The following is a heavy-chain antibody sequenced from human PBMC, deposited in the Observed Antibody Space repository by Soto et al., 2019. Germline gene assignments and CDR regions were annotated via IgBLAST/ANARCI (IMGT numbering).Heavy chain of an antibody. D-gene: IGHD3-10*01. CDR2: ISYDGSNK. V-gene: IGHV3-30*18. CDR3: AKEAVRTPSVYAMVV. J-gene: IGHJ6*02. Sequence: PGGSLRLSCAASGFAFRSYGMHWVRQAPGKGLEWVALISYDGSNKYSADSVKGRFTISRDNSKNTLYLQMNSLRVEDTAVYFCAKEAVRTPSVYAMVVWGQGTTVTVSS. CDR1: GFAFRSYG.